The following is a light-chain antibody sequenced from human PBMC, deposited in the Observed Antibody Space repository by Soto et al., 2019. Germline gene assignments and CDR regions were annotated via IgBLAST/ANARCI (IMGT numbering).Light chain of an antibody. Sequence: QSALTQPASVSGSPGQSITISCTGTSSDVGDYNYVSWYQQHPAKAPKLLIYEVTHRPSGVSNRFSGSKSGNTASLTISGLQAEDEADYYCSSYTSSSTPYVFGTGTKLTVL. CDR2: EVT. CDR1: SSDVGDYNY. V-gene: IGLV2-14*01. J-gene: IGLJ1*01. CDR3: SSYTSSSTPYV.